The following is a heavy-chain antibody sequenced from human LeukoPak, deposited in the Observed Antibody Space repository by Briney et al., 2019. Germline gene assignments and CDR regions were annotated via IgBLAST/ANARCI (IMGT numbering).Heavy chain of an antibody. Sequence: PGGSLRLSCAASGVMFSGYYMSWIRQAPGKGLEWVSYISSSSSYINYGDSVKGRFTISRDNAKNSLYLQMNSLRAEDTAVYYCAKEGDSTGYYDYFDYWGQGTLVTVSS. CDR2: ISSSSSYI. J-gene: IGHJ4*02. V-gene: IGHV3-11*05. D-gene: IGHD3-22*01. CDR1: GVMFSGYY. CDR3: AKEGDSTGYYDYFDY.